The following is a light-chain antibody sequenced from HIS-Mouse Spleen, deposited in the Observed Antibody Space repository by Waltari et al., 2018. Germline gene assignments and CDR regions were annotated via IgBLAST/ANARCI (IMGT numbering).Light chain of an antibody. J-gene: IGLJ2*01. CDR2: QDS. CDR1: KLGDKY. CDR3: QAWDSSTAE. V-gene: IGLV3-1*01. Sequence: SYELTQPPSVSVSPGQTASITCSGDKLGDKYACWYHQKPGQSPVLVIYQDSKRPSGIPERFSGSNSGNTATLTISGTQAMDEADYYCQAWDSSTAEFGGGTKLTVL.